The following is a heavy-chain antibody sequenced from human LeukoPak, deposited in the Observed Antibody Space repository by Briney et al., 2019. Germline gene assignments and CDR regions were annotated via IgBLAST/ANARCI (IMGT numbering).Heavy chain of an antibody. CDR1: GGTFSSYA. V-gene: IGHV1-69*04. CDR2: IIPILGMA. Sequence: GASVKVSCKASGGTFSSYAISWVRQAPGQGLEWMGRIIPILGMANYAQRFQGRVTFTAEESTSTAYMDLTSLTSEDTGVYYCAREEFGEWEQLPFVHWGQGTLVSVSS. CDR3: AREEFGEWEQLPFVH. J-gene: IGHJ4*02. D-gene: IGHD3-16*01.